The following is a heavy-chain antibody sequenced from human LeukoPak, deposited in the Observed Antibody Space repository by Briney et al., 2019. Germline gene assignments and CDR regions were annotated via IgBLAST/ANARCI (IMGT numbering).Heavy chain of an antibody. D-gene: IGHD4-17*01. Sequence: GGSLRLSCGASGFSVSSNYMSWVRQAPWKGLQWVSVIFSGGSTYYADSVKGRFTISRDNSKNTLYLQMNSLRAEDTAIYYCARVHPDYGDYGWFDPWGQGTLVTVSS. J-gene: IGHJ5*02. CDR1: GFSVSSNY. V-gene: IGHV3-53*01. CDR3: ARVHPDYGDYGWFDP. CDR2: IFSGGST.